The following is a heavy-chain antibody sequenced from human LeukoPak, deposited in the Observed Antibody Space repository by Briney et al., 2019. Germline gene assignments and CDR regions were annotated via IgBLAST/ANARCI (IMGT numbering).Heavy chain of an antibody. D-gene: IGHD3-22*01. V-gene: IGHV3-48*04. CDR2: ISRSSSII. J-gene: IGHJ6*04. Sequence: PGGSLRLSCAASGFTFSNYSMNWVRQAPGKGLEWVSYISRSSSIIYYADSVKGRFTISRDNAKNSLYLQMNSLRAEDTAVYYCARGATYYYDSSGYIVWGKGTTVTVSS. CDR3: ARGATYYYDSSGYIV. CDR1: GFTFSNYS.